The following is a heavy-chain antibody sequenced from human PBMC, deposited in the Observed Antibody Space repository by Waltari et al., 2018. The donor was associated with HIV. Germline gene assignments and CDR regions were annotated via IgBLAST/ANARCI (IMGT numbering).Heavy chain of an antibody. CDR3: ARGPGRSVDY. D-gene: IGHD3-10*01. Sequence: QVQLVQSGSELKKPGASVKVSCRASGYTFTTYAINWVRQAPGQGLEWMGWFNTKTGNPTDAQDFTVRFVFSLDTSVSTAYLQINSLKAEDTAVYYCARGPGRSVDYWGQGTLVTVSS. CDR2: FNTKTGNP. V-gene: IGHV7-4-1*02. J-gene: IGHJ4*02. CDR1: GYTFTTYA.